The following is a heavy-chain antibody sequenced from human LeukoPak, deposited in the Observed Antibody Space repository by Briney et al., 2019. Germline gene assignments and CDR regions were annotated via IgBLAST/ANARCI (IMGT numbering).Heavy chain of an antibody. V-gene: IGHV4-59*12. D-gene: IGHD3-3*01. J-gene: IGHJ6*02. CDR1: GGSISSYY. CDR3: ARDNKPNYDSYYYYGMDV. Sequence: SETLSLTRTVSGGSISSYYWSWIRQPPGKGLEWIGYIYYSGSTYYNPSLKSRVTISVDTSKNQFSLKLSSVTAADTAVYYCARDNKPNYDSYYYYGMDVWGQGTTVTVSS. CDR2: IYYSGST.